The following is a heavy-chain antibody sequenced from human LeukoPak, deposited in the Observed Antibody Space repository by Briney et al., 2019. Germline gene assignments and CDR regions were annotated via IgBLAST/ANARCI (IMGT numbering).Heavy chain of an antibody. Sequence: ASVKVSCKASGYTFTSYGISWVRQAPGQGLEWMGWISAYNGNTKSAQKLQGRVSMSTDTSTNTAYMELRSLRSDDTAVYYCVRDLGEWEVLRGIFYDYWGQGTLVTVSS. V-gene: IGHV1-18*01. D-gene: IGHD3-3*01. J-gene: IGHJ4*02. CDR1: GYTFTSYG. CDR2: ISAYNGNT. CDR3: VRDLGEWEVLRGIFYDY.